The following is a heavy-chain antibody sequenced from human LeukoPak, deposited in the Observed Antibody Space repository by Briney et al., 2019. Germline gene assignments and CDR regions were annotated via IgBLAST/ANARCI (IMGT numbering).Heavy chain of an antibody. J-gene: IGHJ4*02. CDR2: MDQDGSEE. Sequence: GGSLRLSCAASGFTLSDYWMSWVRQAPGKGLEWVANMDQDGSEENYVDSVKGRFAISRDDAKNSLYLQMSSLRAEDTAVYYCARESTEERPGCWGQGTLVTVSS. CDR3: ARESTEERPGC. D-gene: IGHD1-1*01. V-gene: IGHV3-7*01. CDR1: GFTLSDYW.